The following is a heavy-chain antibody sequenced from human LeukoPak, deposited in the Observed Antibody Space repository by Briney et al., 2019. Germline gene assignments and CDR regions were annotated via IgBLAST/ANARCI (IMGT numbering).Heavy chain of an antibody. D-gene: IGHD3-10*01. CDR2: ISSSGSTI. CDR3: ARGYYAVRLNYYYYYMDV. V-gene: IGHV3-11*01. Sequence: GGSLRLSCAASGFTFSDYYMSWIRQAPGKGLEWVSYISSSGSTIYYADSVKGRFTISRDNAKNSLYLQMNSLRAEDTAVYYCARGYYAVRLNYYYYYMDVWGKGTTVTISS. CDR1: GFTFSDYY. J-gene: IGHJ6*03.